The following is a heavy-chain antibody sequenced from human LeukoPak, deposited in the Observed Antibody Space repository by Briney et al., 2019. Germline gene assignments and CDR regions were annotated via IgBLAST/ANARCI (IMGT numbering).Heavy chain of an antibody. V-gene: IGHV3-23*01. CDR2: ISGSGGST. CDR1: GFTFSSYS. J-gene: IGHJ4*02. Sequence: PGGSLRLSCAASGFTFSSYSMNWVRQAPGKGLEWVSAISGSGGSTYYADSVKGRFTISRDNSKNTLYLQMNSLRAEDTAVYYCAKEGYCSGGSCYENWGQGTLVTVSS. CDR3: AKEGYCSGGSCYEN. D-gene: IGHD2-15*01.